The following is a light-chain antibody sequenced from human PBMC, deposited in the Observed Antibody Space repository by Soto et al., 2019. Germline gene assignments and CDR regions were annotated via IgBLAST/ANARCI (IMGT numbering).Light chain of an antibody. V-gene: IGLV1-47*01. Sequence: QSVLTQPSSASGTPGQRVTISCSGSSSNIGSNYVYWYQQLPGTAPKLLIYRNNQRPSGVPDRFSGSKSGTSASLALSGLRSEDEADYYCASWDDSLSGVVFGGGTKLTVL. J-gene: IGLJ2*01. CDR1: SSNIGSNY. CDR2: RNN. CDR3: ASWDDSLSGVV.